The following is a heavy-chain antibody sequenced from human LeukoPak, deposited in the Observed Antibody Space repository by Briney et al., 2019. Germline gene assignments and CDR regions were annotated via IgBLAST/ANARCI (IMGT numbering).Heavy chain of an antibody. CDR1: GFTFSNYA. J-gene: IGHJ4*02. V-gene: IGHV3-23*01. D-gene: IGHD1-26*01. Sequence: GGSLRLSCAASGFTFSNYAMNWVRQAPGKGLEWVSAISGSGDSTDYADSVKGRFTISRDNPKNTLYLQMNSLRAEDTAVYYCAKVRGIVGATSFDYWGQGTLVTVSS. CDR3: AKVRGIVGATSFDY. CDR2: ISGSGDST.